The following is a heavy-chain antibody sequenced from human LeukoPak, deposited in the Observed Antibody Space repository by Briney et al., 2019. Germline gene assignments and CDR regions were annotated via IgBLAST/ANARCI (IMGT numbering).Heavy chain of an antibody. D-gene: IGHD3-10*01. CDR1: GFTFSSYA. CDR3: AKDRLTAPGKIRGVIPSYYYYMDV. Sequence: GGPLRLSCAASGFTFSSYAMSWVRQAPGKGLEWVSAISGSGGSTYYADSVKGRFTISRDNSKNTLYLQMNSLRAEDTAVYYCAKDRLTAPGKIRGVIPSYYYYMDVWGKGTTVTVSS. V-gene: IGHV3-23*01. CDR2: ISGSGGST. J-gene: IGHJ6*03.